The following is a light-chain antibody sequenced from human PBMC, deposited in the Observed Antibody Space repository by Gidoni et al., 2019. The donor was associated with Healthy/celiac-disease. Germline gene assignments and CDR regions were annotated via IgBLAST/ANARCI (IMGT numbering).Light chain of an antibody. CDR3: QQSYSTPPT. Sequence: IEMPKSPSSLSASVGDRVTITYRASQSISSYLNWYQQKPGKAPKLLIYAASSLQSGVPSRFSGSGSGTDFTLTISSLQPEDFATYYCQQSYSTPPTFGQGTKVEIK. CDR2: AAS. CDR1: QSISSY. V-gene: IGKV1-39*01. J-gene: IGKJ1*01.